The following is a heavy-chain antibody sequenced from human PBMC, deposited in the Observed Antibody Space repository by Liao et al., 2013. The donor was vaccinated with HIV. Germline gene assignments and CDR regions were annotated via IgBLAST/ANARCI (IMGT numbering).Heavy chain of an antibody. CDR1: GGSFSGYY. V-gene: IGHV4-34*01. J-gene: IGHJ4*02. CDR3: AGRLIAAAGPPVDY. Sequence: QVQLQQWGAGLLKPSETLSLTCAVYGGSFSGYYWSWIRQPPGKGLEWIGEINHSGSTNYNPSLKSRVTISVDTSKNQFSLKLSSVTAADTAVYYCAGRLIAAAGPPVDYWGQGTLVTVSS. CDR2: INHSGST. D-gene: IGHD6-13*01.